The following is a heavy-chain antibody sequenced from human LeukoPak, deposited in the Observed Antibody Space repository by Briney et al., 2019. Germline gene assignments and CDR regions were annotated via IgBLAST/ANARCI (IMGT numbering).Heavy chain of an antibody. Sequence: PSETLSLTCAAYGGSFSGYYWSWIRQPPGKGLEWIGEINHSGSTNYNPSLKSRVTISVDTSKNQFSLKLSSVTAADTAVYYCARDRWTPGVVPAAKYDAFDIWGQGTMVTVSS. V-gene: IGHV4-34*01. CDR2: INHSGST. CDR3: ARDRWTPGVVPAAKYDAFDI. J-gene: IGHJ3*02. D-gene: IGHD2-2*01. CDR1: GGSFSGYY.